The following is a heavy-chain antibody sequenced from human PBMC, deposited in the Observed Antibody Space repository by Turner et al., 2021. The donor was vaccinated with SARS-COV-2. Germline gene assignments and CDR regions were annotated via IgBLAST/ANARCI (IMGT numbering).Heavy chain of an antibody. J-gene: IGHJ6*02. D-gene: IGHD4-17*01. V-gene: IGHV1-69*01. Sequence: QVQLVQSGAEVKKPGSSVMVSCKASGNTFSTYAISWVRQAPGQGLEWMGGIIPIFGTANYAQNFQGRVTITADESSSTAYMELSSLRSEDTAVYYCARDVDYFSPIWGSHHYYYGMDVWGQGTTVTVSS. CDR1: GNTFSTYA. CDR2: IIPIFGTA. CDR3: ARDVDYFSPIWGSHHYYYGMDV.